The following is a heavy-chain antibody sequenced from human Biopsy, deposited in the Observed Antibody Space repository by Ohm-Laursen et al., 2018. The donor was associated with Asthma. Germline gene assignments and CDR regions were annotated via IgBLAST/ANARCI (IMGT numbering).Heavy chain of an antibody. CDR1: GGSISSGGYS. V-gene: IGHV4-30-2*01. D-gene: IGHD5-24*01. CDR2: IYHSGST. Sequence: SETLSLTWTVSGGSISSGGYSWSWIRQPPGKGLEWIGYIYHSGSTYYNPSLKSRVTISVDRSKNQFSLKLSSVTAADTAVYYCVRVKDGYNFDYWGQGTLVTVSS. J-gene: IGHJ4*02. CDR3: VRVKDGYNFDY.